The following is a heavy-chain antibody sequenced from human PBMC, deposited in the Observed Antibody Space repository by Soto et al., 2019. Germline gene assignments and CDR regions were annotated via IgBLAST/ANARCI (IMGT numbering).Heavy chain of an antibody. J-gene: IGHJ6*02. V-gene: IGHV4-59*08. CDR2: FYNSGST. D-gene: IGHD3-3*01. Sequence: LSLTCTVSGDSIIYYYMNWIRQSPGKRLEWVGYFYNSGSTDSNPALRSRVTMSKDTSKNQFSLRLTSVTAADTAVYYCARGTIFGVAGDGMDVWGQGTTVTVSS. CDR3: ARGTIFGVAGDGMDV. CDR1: GDSIIYYY.